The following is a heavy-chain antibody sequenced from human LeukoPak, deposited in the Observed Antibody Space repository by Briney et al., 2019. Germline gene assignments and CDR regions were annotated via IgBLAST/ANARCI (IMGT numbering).Heavy chain of an antibody. CDR3: ARDRLHYVEYEKTFDY. CDR1: GLTVSSNY. Sequence: GGSLRLSCAASGLTVSSNYMSWVRQAPGKGPEWVSVIYSGGSTYYADSVKGRFTTSRDNSKNTLYLQMNSLRAEDTAVYYCARDRLHYVEYEKTFDYWGQGTLVTVSS. V-gene: IGHV3-66*01. CDR2: IYSGGST. D-gene: IGHD4-17*01. J-gene: IGHJ4*02.